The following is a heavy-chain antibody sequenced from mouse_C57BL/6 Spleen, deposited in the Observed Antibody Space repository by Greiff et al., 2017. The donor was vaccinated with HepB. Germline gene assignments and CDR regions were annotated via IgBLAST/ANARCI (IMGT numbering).Heavy chain of an antibody. CDR3: ARSEDYDYGGYFDV. J-gene: IGHJ1*03. D-gene: IGHD2-4*01. V-gene: IGHV1-39*01. Sequence: VQLKESGPELVKPGASVKISCKASGYSFTDYNMNWVKQSNGKSLEWIGVINPNYGTTSYNQKFKGKATLTVDQSSSTAYMQLNSLTSEDSAVYYCARSEDYDYGGYFDVWGTGTTVTVSS. CDR2: INPNYGTT. CDR1: GYSFTDYN.